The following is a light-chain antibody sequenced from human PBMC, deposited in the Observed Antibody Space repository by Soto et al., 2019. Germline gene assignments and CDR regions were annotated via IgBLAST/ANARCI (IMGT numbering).Light chain of an antibody. CDR3: SSYAGSNNFPYV. Sequence: QSALTQPPSASGSPGQSVTISCTGTSSDVGGYNYVSWYQQHPGKAPKLMIYEVSKRPSGVPGRFSGSKSGNTASLTVSGLQAEDEDDYYCSSYAGSNNFPYVFGTGTKLTVL. V-gene: IGLV2-8*01. CDR1: SSDVGGYNY. CDR2: EVS. J-gene: IGLJ1*01.